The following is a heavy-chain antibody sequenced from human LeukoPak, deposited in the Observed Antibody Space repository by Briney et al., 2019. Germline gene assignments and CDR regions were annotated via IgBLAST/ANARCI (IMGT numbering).Heavy chain of an antibody. CDR1: GFTFSDYY. Sequence: PGGPLRLSCAASGFTFSDYYMSWIRQAPGKGLEWVSYISSSGNTIKYADSLKGRFTISRDNAKNSLYLQMNSLSAEEEAVVYCARFKRGSSGCSFDYWGQGTLVTVSS. CDR2: ISSSGNTI. CDR3: ARFKRGSSGCSFDY. V-gene: IGHV3-11*01. J-gene: IGHJ4*02. D-gene: IGHD3-22*01.